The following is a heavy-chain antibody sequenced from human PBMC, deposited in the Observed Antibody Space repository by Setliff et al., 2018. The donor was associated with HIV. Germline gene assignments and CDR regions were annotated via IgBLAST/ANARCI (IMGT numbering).Heavy chain of an antibody. V-gene: IGHV3-7*05. CDR2: IKQDGSEK. D-gene: IGHD1-26*01. CDR3: ATDCAVVGGTGSLDS. J-gene: IGHJ4*02. CDR1: GFTFSTYW. Sequence: VGSLSLSCAASGFTFSTYWMSWVRQAPGKGLEWVANIKQDGSEKNYMDSVKGRFTISRDNAKNSLYLQMNSLRVEDTAVYYCATDCAVVGGTGSLDSWGQGTLVTVSS.